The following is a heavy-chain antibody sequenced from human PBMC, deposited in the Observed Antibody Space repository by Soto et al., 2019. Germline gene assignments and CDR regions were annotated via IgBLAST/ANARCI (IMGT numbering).Heavy chain of an antibody. CDR2: IKSKVDGGTT. CDR3: STGGYPSGLDY. J-gene: IGHJ4*02. D-gene: IGHD3-10*01. V-gene: IGHV3-15*07. Sequence: EVQLVESGGGSVKPGGSLRLSCAVSDFTLSNARMNWVRQAPGKGLEWVGRIKSKVDGGTTDYAAPVKGRFTISRDESKNMLFLQMNSLKSEDTAVYYCSTGGYPSGLDYWGQGTLVTVSS. CDR1: DFTLSNAR.